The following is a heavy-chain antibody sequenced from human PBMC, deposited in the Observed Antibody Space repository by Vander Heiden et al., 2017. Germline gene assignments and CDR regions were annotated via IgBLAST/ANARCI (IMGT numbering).Heavy chain of an antibody. D-gene: IGHD2-21*01. V-gene: IGHV3-7*01. Sequence: DVQLVESGGVLVQPGGTLRLSCAASGFPFSRYWMSWVRPAPGKGLEWVSNINQDGSEKYYVDSVRGRFTTSRDTAKTSLYLHTHSLSAEDTAVYYGSSDRLFVVGPAVDYWGQGTLVTVSS. J-gene: IGHJ4*02. CDR2: INQDGSEK. CDR3: SSDRLFVVGPAVDY. CDR1: GFPFSRYW.